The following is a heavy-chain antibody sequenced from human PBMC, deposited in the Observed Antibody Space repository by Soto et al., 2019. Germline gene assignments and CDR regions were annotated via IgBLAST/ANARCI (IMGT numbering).Heavy chain of an antibody. D-gene: IGHD1-7*01. V-gene: IGHV3-23*01. Sequence: EVQLLESGGGLVQPGGSLRLSCAASGFTFSSYAMSWVRQAPGKGLEWVSAISGSGGSTYYADSVKGRFTISRDNSKNTLYLQKNSLRAEDTAVYYCAKGELRQYSYYYGMDVWGQGTTVTVSS. J-gene: IGHJ6*02. CDR1: GFTFSSYA. CDR3: AKGELRQYSYYYGMDV. CDR2: ISGSGGST.